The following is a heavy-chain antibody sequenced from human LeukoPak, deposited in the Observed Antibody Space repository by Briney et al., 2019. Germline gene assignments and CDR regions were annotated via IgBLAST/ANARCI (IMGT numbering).Heavy chain of an antibody. CDR3: ARGASVDYDFWSGYSAQKYYFDY. Sequence: GGSLRLSCAASGFTFSSYSMNWVRQAPGKGLEWVSSISSSSSYIYYADSVKGRFTISRDNAKNSLYLQMNSPRAEDTAVYYCARGASVDYDFWSGYSAQKYYFDYWGQGTLVTVSS. V-gene: IGHV3-21*01. CDR2: ISSSSSYI. CDR1: GFTFSSYS. D-gene: IGHD3-3*01. J-gene: IGHJ4*02.